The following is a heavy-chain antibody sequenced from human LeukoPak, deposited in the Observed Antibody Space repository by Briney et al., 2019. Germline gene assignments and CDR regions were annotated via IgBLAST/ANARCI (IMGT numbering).Heavy chain of an antibody. CDR2: ISYDGSNK. Sequence: QPGRSLRLSCAASGFTFSSYGMHWVRHAPGKGLEWVAVISYDGSNKYYADSVKGRFTISRDNSKNTLYLQMNSLRAEDTAVYYCAKDPTTSYDILTGFGSSKPPVYYYYGMDVWGQGTTVTVSS. V-gene: IGHV3-30*18. D-gene: IGHD3-9*01. J-gene: IGHJ6*02. CDR3: AKDPTTSYDILTGFGSSKPPVYYYYGMDV. CDR1: GFTFSSYG.